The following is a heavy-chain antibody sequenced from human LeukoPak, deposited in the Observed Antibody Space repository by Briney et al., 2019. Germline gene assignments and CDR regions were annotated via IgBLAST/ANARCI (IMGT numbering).Heavy chain of an antibody. D-gene: IGHD6-13*01. CDR1: GYTFTSYY. Sequence: GASVKVSCKASGYTFTSYYMHWVRQAPGQGLECMGIINPSGGSTNYAQKFQGRVTMTRDMSTSTVYMELSSLRSEDTAVYYCARDVGQQLIYDYWGQGTLVTVSS. V-gene: IGHV1-46*01. J-gene: IGHJ4*02. CDR2: INPSGGST. CDR3: ARDVGQQLIYDY.